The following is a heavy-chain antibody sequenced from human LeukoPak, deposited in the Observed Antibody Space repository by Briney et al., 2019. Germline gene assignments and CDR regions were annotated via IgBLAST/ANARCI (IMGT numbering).Heavy chain of an antibody. J-gene: IGHJ4*02. CDR2: IYSGGST. V-gene: IGHV3-53*05. D-gene: IGHD5-12*01. Sequence: PGGSLRLSCAASGFTVSSNYMSWVRQAPGKGLEWVSVIYSGGSTYYPDSVKGRFTISRDNSKNTLYLLVNSLRAEDTAVYYCAKDHYEVIVAGAFDYWGQGTLVTVSS. CDR1: GFTVSSNY. CDR3: AKDHYEVIVAGAFDY.